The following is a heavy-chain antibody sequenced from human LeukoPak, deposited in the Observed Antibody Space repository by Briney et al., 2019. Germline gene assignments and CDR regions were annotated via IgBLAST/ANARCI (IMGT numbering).Heavy chain of an antibody. V-gene: IGHV3-30-3*01. Sequence: GGSLRLSCAASGFTFSSYAMHWVRQAPGKGLEWVAVISYDGSNKYYADSVKGRFTISRDNSKNTLYLQMNSLRAEDTAVYYCARAPKDSSSWYSGGFDYWGQGTLVTVSS. CDR1: GFTFSSYA. CDR2: ISYDGSNK. J-gene: IGHJ4*02. D-gene: IGHD6-13*01. CDR3: ARAPKDSSSWYSGGFDY.